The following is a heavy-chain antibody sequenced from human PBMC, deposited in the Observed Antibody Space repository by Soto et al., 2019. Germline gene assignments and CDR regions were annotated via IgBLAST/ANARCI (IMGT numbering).Heavy chain of an antibody. D-gene: IGHD6-19*01. CDR1: GYSFTTYW. J-gene: IGHJ5*02. Sequence: PGESLKISCKGSGYSFTTYWIAWVRQMPGKGREGMGLIYPGDSDTRYSPSFQGQVTISAQKSINTAYLQWTSLKASDGAIYYCARPFDTSGWYDHWAQGTLVTVSS. CDR3: ARPFDTSGWYDH. CDR2: IYPGDSDT. V-gene: IGHV5-51*01.